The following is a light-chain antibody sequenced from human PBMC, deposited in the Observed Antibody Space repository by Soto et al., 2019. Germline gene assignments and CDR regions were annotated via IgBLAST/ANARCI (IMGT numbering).Light chain of an antibody. CDR2: EAF. Sequence: QSALTQPASVSGSPGQSITISCTGTSSDVGSGNVVSWYQHYPGKAPQLMIYEAFQRPSGVSSRFSGSKSGITASLTISGLQAEDEADYYCCSDAGSDTYVFGTGTQLTVL. V-gene: IGLV2-23*01. CDR3: CSDAGSDTYV. J-gene: IGLJ1*01. CDR1: SSDVGSGNV.